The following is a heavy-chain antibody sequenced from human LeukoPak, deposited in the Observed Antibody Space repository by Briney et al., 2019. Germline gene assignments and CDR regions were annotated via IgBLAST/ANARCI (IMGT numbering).Heavy chain of an antibody. D-gene: IGHD3-10*01. CDR1: GYTFTGYY. V-gene: IGHV1-2*02. J-gene: IGHJ6*03. CDR3: ARGYGSGPSGYYYYYYMDV. CDR2: INPNSGGT. Sequence: ASVKVSCKASGYTFTGYYMHWVRQAPGQGLEWMGWINPNSGGTNYAQKFQGRVTMTRDTSISTAYMELSSLRSEDTAVYYCARGYGSGPSGYYYYYYMDVWGKGTTVTVSS.